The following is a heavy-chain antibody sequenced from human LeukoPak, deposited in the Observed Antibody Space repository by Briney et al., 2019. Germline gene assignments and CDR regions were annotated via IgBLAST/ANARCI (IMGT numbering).Heavy chain of an antibody. D-gene: IGHD2/OR15-2a*01. V-gene: IGHV3-74*01. Sequence: GGSLRLSCAASEFTFSAYWMHWVRQAPGKGLVWVSHINSDGSWTSYADSVKGRFTISKDNAKNTVYLQMNSLRAEDTAVYYCVSFYETYWGRGTLVTVSS. CDR2: INSDGSWT. CDR1: EFTFSAYW. CDR3: VSFYETY. J-gene: IGHJ4*02.